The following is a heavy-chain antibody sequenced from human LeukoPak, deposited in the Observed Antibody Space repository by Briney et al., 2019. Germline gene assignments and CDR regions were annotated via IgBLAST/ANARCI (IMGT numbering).Heavy chain of an antibody. CDR3: ARDGWYISYMDV. J-gene: IGHJ6*03. CDR1: GGTFSSYA. CDR2: INPSGGSI. Sequence: ASVKVSCKASGGTFSSYAISWVRQAPGQGLEWMGIINPSGGSISYAQKFQGRVTMTRDMSISSAYMELSRLRSDDTAVYYCARDGWYISYMDVWGKGTTVTVSS. V-gene: IGHV1-46*01. D-gene: IGHD6-19*01.